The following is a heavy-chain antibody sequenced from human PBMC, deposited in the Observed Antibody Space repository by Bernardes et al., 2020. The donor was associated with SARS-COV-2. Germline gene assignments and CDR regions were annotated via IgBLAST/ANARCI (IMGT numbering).Heavy chain of an antibody. CDR2: ISYDGSNK. Sequence: VGSLILSCAASGFTFRSSAMHWVRQAPGPGLEWVAVISYDGSNKYYADSVKGRFTISRDNSKNTLYLQMNSLRAEDTAVYYCARDLRVLEWLPIYWGQGSLVTVSS. CDR1: GFTFRSSA. V-gene: IGHV3-30-3*01. D-gene: IGHD3-3*01. J-gene: IGHJ4*02. CDR3: ARDLRVLEWLPIY.